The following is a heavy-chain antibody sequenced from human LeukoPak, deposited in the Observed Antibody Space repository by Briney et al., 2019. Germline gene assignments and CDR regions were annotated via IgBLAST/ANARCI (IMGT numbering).Heavy chain of an antibody. Sequence: GGSPRLSCAASGFTFSSYAMSWVRQAPGKGLEWVSAISGSGGSTYYADSVKGRFTISRDNSKNTLYLQMNSLRAEDTAVYYCAKDASSSSGYSWFDPWGQGTLVTVSS. J-gene: IGHJ5*02. CDR3: AKDASSSSGYSWFDP. CDR2: ISGSGGST. V-gene: IGHV3-23*01. CDR1: GFTFSSYA. D-gene: IGHD6-6*01.